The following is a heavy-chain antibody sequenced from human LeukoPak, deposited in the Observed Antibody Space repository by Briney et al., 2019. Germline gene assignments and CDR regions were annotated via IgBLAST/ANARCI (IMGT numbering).Heavy chain of an antibody. CDR1: GYTFTGYY. D-gene: IGHD1-26*01. V-gene: IGHV1-2*06. CDR3: ASRKVGATPLTVY. Sequence: SVNVSCKASGYTFTGYYMHWVRQAPGQGLEWMGRINPNSGGTNYAQKFQGRVTMTSDTSISTAYMELSRLRSADTAGYYCASRKVGATPLTVYWGQGTLVTVSS. J-gene: IGHJ4*02. CDR2: INPNSGGT.